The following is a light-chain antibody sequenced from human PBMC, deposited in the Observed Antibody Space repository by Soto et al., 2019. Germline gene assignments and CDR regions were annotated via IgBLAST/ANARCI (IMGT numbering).Light chain of an antibody. CDR2: SAS. V-gene: IGKV3-15*01. Sequence: EIVMTQSPATLSVSPGERATLSCRASQSVGTYLAWYQQKPGQAPRLLIYSASTRAAGISPRLSGGGSGTEFTLTISSLQSEDFAVYYCQQYNDWPRTFGQGTKVGIK. CDR3: QQYNDWPRT. J-gene: IGKJ1*01. CDR1: QSVGTY.